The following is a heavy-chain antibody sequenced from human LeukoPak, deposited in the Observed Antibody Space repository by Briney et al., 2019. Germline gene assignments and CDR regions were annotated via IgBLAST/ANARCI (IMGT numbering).Heavy chain of an antibody. J-gene: IGHJ6*02. CDR3: ATTSLGYCSSTSCPRGMDV. CDR1: GYTLIELF. V-gene: IGHV1-24*01. CDR2: FDPEDGET. D-gene: IGHD2-2*01. Sequence: ASVKVSCKVSGYTLIELFMHWVRQAPGKGLEWMGGFDPEDGETIYAQKFQGRVTMTEDTSTDTAYMELSSLRSEDTAVYYCATTSLGYCSSTSCPRGMDVWGQGTTVTVSS.